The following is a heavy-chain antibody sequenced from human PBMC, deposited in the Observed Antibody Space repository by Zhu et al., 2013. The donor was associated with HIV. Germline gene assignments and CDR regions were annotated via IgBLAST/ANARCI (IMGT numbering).Heavy chain of an antibody. Sequence: QVQLVQSGAGVKKPGSSVKVSCKASGGIFNTSAITWVRQAPGQGLEWMGEIVSIFATAKYAQRFQGRVTITADESTSTVYMDLTSLRSEDTAVYYCARRTREYSDSGFDYWGQGTLVTVSS. D-gene: IGHD3-10*01. CDR2: IVSIFATA. CDR3: ARRTREYSDSGFDY. J-gene: IGHJ4*02. CDR1: GGIFNTSA. V-gene: IGHV1-69*01.